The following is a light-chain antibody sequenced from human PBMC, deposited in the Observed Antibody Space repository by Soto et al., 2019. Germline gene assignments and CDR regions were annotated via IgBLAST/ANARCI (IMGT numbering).Light chain of an antibody. CDR3: QPYNSYWT. J-gene: IGKJ1*01. CDR1: QSISSW. Sequence: DIQMTQSPSTLSASVGDRVTITCRASQSISSWLAWYQQKPGKDPKLLSYKATILESGVPSRFSGSGSGTEFTLTISSLQPDDFATYYCQPYNSYWTFGQGTKVEIK. V-gene: IGKV1-5*03. CDR2: KAT.